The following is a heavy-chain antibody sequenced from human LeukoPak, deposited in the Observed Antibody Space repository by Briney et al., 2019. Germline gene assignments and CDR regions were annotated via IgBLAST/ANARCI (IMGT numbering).Heavy chain of an antibody. V-gene: IGHV1-18*01. CDR2: ISAYNGNT. D-gene: IGHD5-18*01. CDR3: ARAPRGYSYGGWFDP. Sequence: SVKVSCKASGYTFTSYGISWVRQAPGQGVGWMGWISAYNGNTNYAQKLQGRVTMTTDTSTSTAYMELRSLRSDDTAVYYCARAPRGYSYGGWFDPWGQGTLVTVSS. CDR1: GYTFTSYG. J-gene: IGHJ5*02.